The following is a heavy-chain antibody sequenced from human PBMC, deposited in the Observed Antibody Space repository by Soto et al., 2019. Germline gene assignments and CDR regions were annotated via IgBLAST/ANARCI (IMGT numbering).Heavy chain of an antibody. Sequence: QVQLVQSGAEVKKPGASVKVSCKASGYTFTSYGISWVRQAPGQGLEWMGWISAYNGNTNYAQKLQGRVTMTTDTSTSTAYMELRSLRSDDTAVYYCARLAQITIFGVVITNWFDPWGLGTLVTVSS. J-gene: IGHJ5*02. CDR2: ISAYNGNT. V-gene: IGHV1-18*01. CDR3: ARLAQITIFGVVITNWFDP. D-gene: IGHD3-3*01. CDR1: GYTFTSYG.